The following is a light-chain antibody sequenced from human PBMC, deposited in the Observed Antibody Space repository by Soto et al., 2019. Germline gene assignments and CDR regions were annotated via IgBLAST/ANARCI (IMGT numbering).Light chain of an antibody. Sequence: DIQMTQSPSSLSASVGDRVTITCRASQSISSYLNWYQQKPGKAPKLLIYKASTLKSGVPSRFSGSGSGTEFTLTISSLQADDFATYYSQHYTSYSEAFGQGTNVDIK. CDR2: KAS. V-gene: IGKV1-5*03. J-gene: IGKJ1*01. CDR3: QHYTSYSEA. CDR1: QSISSY.